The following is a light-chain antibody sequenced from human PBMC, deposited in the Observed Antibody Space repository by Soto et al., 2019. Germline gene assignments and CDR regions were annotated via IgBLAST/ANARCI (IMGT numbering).Light chain of an antibody. J-gene: IGKJ1*01. Sequence: GDRVTITCRASQSISSWLAWYQQKPGKAPKLLIYDASSLESGVPSRFSGRGSGTEFTLTISSLQPDDFATYYCQRKTVGQGTKVEIK. V-gene: IGKV1-5*01. CDR2: DAS. CDR3: QRKT. CDR1: QSISSW.